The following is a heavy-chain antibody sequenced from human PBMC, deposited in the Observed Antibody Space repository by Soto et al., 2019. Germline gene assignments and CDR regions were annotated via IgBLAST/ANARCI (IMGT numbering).Heavy chain of an antibody. D-gene: IGHD5-18*01. V-gene: IGHV3-7*05. CDR3: ARDGSTSWYSYDYHGMDV. Sequence: EVQLVESGGGLVQPGGSLRLSCGASGFTFRTYWLSWVRQVPGKGLEWVANINQDGSEKNYVDSVKGRFTISRDNAQNSLYLQMSSLRAEDTALYSCARDGSTSWYSYDYHGMDVWGQGTTVTVSS. CDR1: GFTFRTYW. CDR2: INQDGSEK. J-gene: IGHJ6*02.